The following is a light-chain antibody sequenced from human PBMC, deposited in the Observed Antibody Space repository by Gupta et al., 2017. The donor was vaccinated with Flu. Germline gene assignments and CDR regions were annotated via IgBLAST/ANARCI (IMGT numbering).Light chain of an antibody. CDR2: ENN. CDR3: GTWDSSLSAHWV. Sequence: QPLLPQPPSVSAAPGQTVTISCSGISSNIGNNYVSWYQQLPGTAPKLLIYENNKRPSGIPDRFSGSKSGTSATLGITGLQTGDEADYYCGTWDSSLSAHWVFGGGTKLTVL. V-gene: IGLV1-51*02. J-gene: IGLJ3*02. CDR1: SSNIGNNY.